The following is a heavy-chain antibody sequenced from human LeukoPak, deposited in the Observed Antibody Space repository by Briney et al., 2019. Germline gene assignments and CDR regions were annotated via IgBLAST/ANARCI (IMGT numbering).Heavy chain of an antibody. J-gene: IGHJ3*02. V-gene: IGHV3-30*04. D-gene: IGHD5-18*01. Sequence: PGGSLRLSCAASGFTFSSYAIHWVRQAPGKGLEWVALISYDGSTKYSTDSVKGRFTISRDNSKNSLYLQMNSLRAEDTAVYYCARGGYSYGYGAFDIWGQGTMVTVSS. CDR3: ARGGYSYGYGAFDI. CDR2: ISYDGSTK. CDR1: GFTFSSYA.